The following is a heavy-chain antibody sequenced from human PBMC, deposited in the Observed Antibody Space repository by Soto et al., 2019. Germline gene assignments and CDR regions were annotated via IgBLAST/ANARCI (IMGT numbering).Heavy chain of an antibody. J-gene: IGHJ3*02. V-gene: IGHV3-33*01. D-gene: IGHD1-26*01. Sequence: GGSLRLSCAASGFTFSSYGMHWVRQAPGKGLEWVAVIWYDGSNKYYADSVKGRFTISRDNSKNTLYLQMNSLRAEDTAVYYCARDFAPEVGAILGAFDIWGQGTMVTVSS. CDR2: IWYDGSNK. CDR3: ARDFAPEVGAILGAFDI. CDR1: GFTFSSYG.